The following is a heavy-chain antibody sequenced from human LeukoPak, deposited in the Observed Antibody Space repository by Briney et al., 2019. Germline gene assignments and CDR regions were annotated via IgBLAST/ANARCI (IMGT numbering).Heavy chain of an antibody. J-gene: IGHJ4*02. D-gene: IGHD1-1*01. Sequence: GGSLRLSCAASGFTFIIYWMSWVRQAPGKGLEWVAKIKQDESEKYYVDSLKGRFTISRDNAKTSLYLQMNSLRAEDTAVYYCARDKIEGPTKLDYWGQGILVTVSS. CDR1: GFTFIIYW. CDR2: IKQDESEK. CDR3: ARDKIEGPTKLDY. V-gene: IGHV3-7*01.